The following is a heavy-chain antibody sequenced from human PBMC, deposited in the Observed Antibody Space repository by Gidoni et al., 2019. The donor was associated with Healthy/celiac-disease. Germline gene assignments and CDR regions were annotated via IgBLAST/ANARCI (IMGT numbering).Heavy chain of an antibody. Sequence: QLQLQESGPGLVKPSETLSLTCPVSGGSISSSSYYWGWIRQPPGKGLEWIGSIYYSGSTYYNPSLKSRVTISVDTSKNQFSLKLSSVTAADTAVYYCARQYYDFWSGYYYWGHFDYWGQGTLVTVSS. CDR1: GGSISSSSYY. J-gene: IGHJ4*02. CDR2: IYYSGST. CDR3: ARQYYDFWSGYYYWGHFDY. D-gene: IGHD3-3*01. V-gene: IGHV4-39*01.